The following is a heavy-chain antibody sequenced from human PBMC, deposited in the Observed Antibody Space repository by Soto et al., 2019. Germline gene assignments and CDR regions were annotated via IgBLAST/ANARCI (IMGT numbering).Heavy chain of an antibody. V-gene: IGHV1-2*02. CDR3: AIQADAFDI. J-gene: IGHJ3*02. D-gene: IGHD2-21*01. CDR1: GYTFTDYY. CDR2: INPNSGGT. Sequence: ASVKVSCKASGYTFTDYYMHWVRQAPGQGLEWMGWINPNSGGTNYAQKFQGRVTMTRDTSVTTAYMELSRLTSDDTAVYYCAIQADAFDIWGKGIMFTVSS.